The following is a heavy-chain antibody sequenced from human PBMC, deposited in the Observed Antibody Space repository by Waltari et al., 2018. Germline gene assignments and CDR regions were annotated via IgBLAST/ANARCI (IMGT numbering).Heavy chain of an antibody. D-gene: IGHD6-19*01. V-gene: IGHV3-53*05. CDR2: MYRDGTT. CDR3: TKADSGWKYFQF. CDR1: GFSVSSNY. Sequence: EVQLVESGGGLIQPGGSLRLSCAVSGFSVSSNYMICVRQAPGRGLEWVSAMYRDGTTYHADSVKGRFAISRDNSRNTLYLQMNSLRTEDTAVYYCTKADSGWKYFQFWGQGTRVTVSS. J-gene: IGHJ1*01.